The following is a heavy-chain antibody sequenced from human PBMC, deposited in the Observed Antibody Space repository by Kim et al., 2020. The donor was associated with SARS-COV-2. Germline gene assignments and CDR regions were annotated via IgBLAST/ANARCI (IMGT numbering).Heavy chain of an antibody. D-gene: IGHD2-2*02. CDR2: INPNSGGT. J-gene: IGHJ6*02. CDR1: GYTFTGYY. V-gene: IGHV1-2*02. CDR3: ARDLGGGPCSSTSCDSRYGMDV. Sequence: ASVKVSCKASGYTFTGYYMHWVRQAPGQGLEWMGWINPNSGGTNYAQKFQGRVTMTRDTSISTAYMELSRLRSDDTAVYYCARDLGGGPCSSTSCDSRYGMDVWGQGTRSPSP.